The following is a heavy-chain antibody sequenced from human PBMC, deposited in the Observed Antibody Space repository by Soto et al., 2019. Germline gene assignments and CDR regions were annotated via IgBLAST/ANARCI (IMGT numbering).Heavy chain of an antibody. D-gene: IGHD2-2*01. Sequence: SVKVSCKASGGTFSSYTISWVRQAPGQGLERMGRIIPILGIANYAQKFQGRVTITADKSTSTAYMELSSLRSEDTAVYYCARDSDIVVVPAAMRGLYYYYYMDVWGKGTTVTVSS. CDR1: GGTFSSYT. CDR2: IIPILGIA. J-gene: IGHJ6*03. CDR3: ARDSDIVVVPAAMRGLYYYYYMDV. V-gene: IGHV1-69*04.